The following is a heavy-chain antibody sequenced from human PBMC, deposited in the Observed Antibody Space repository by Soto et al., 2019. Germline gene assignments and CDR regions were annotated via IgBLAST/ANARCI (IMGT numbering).Heavy chain of an antibody. Sequence: VKVSCKASGYTFTSYDINWVRQATGQGLEWMGWMNPNSGNTGYAQKFQGRVTMTRNTSISTAYMELSSLRVDDTAVYYCARNRAPTNWFDPWGQGTLVTVSS. CDR2: MNPNSGNT. V-gene: IGHV1-8*01. J-gene: IGHJ5*02. D-gene: IGHD3-10*01. CDR1: GYTFTSYD. CDR3: ARNRAPTNWFDP.